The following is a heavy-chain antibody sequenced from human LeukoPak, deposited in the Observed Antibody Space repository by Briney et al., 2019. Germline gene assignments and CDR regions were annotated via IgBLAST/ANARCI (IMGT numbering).Heavy chain of an antibody. V-gene: IGHV1-8*01. J-gene: IGHJ4*02. D-gene: IGHD2-15*01. CDR2: MNPNSGNT. CDR3: ARVHCSGGSCYGVIDY. Sequence: GASVKVSCKASGYTFTSYDINWVRQATGQGLEWMGWMNPNSGNTGYAQKFQGRVTMTRNTSISTAYMELSSLRSEDTAVYYCARVHCSGGSCYGVIDYWGQGTLVTVSS. CDR1: GYTFTSYD.